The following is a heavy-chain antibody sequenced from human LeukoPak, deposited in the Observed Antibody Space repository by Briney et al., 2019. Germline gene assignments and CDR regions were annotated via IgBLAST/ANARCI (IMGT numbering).Heavy chain of an antibody. CDR2: IYYSGST. J-gene: IGHJ4*02. V-gene: IGHV4-59*11. CDR3: ARGFSYRGIAVAGFDY. D-gene: IGHD6-19*01. CDR1: GGSISSHY. Sequence: PSETLSLTCTVSGGSISSHYWSWIRQPPGKGLEWIGYIYYSGSTNYNPSLKSRVTISVDTSKNQFSLKLSSVTAADTAVYCCARGFSYRGIAVAGFDYWGQGTLVTVSS.